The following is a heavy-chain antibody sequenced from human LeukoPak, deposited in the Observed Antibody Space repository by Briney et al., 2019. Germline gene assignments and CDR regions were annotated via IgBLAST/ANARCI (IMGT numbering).Heavy chain of an antibody. V-gene: IGHV4-61*01. Sequence: SETLSLTCTVSGGSVSSGSYYWSWIRQPPGKGLEWIGYIYYSGSTNYNPSLKSRVTISVDTSKNQFSLKLCSVTAADTAVYYCARAYSRSSYYFDYWGQGTLVTVSS. CDR3: ARAYSRSSYYFDY. J-gene: IGHJ4*02. CDR1: GGSVSSGSYY. D-gene: IGHD6-6*01. CDR2: IYYSGST.